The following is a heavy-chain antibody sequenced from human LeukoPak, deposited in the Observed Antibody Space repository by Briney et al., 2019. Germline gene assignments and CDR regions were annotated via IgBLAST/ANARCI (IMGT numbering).Heavy chain of an antibody. CDR3: ARDPGTAMVWNRQREGDNWFDP. V-gene: IGHV6-1*01. CDR1: GDSVSSNSAA. D-gene: IGHD5-18*01. J-gene: IGHJ5*02. CDR2: TYYRSKWYN. Sequence: SQTLSLTCAISGDSVSSNSAAWNWIRQSPSRGLEWLGRTYYRSKWYNDYAVSVKSRITINPDTSKNQFSLQLNSVTPEDTAVYYCARDPGTAMVWNRQREGDNWFDPWGQGTLVTVSS.